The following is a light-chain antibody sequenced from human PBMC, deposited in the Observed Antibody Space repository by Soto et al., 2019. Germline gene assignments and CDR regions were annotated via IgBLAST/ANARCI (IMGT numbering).Light chain of an antibody. CDR3: CSYAGSSTFLV. J-gene: IGLJ2*01. Sequence: QSALTQPASVSGSPGQSITISCTGTSSDVGSYNLVSWYQQHPGKAPKLMIYEGSKRPSGVSNRFSGSKSGNMASLTISGLQAEDEADYYCCSYAGSSTFLVFGGGTKVTVL. CDR1: SSDVGSYNL. V-gene: IGLV2-23*03. CDR2: EGS.